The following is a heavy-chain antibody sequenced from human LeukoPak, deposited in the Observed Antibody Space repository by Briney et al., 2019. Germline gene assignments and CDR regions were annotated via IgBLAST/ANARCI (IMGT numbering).Heavy chain of an antibody. V-gene: IGHV3-7*01. J-gene: IGHJ4*02. CDR3: ARMNTLFYFDY. D-gene: IGHD1/OR15-1a*01. CDR2: IPDDGSET. CDR1: GFNFSIHW. Sequence: GGSLRLSCAASGFNFSIHWMTWVRQAPGKGLEWVANIPDDGSETNYVDSVKGRFIISRDNAKNSLSLQMSSLREEDTAVYFCARMNTLFYFDYWGQGTLVTVSS.